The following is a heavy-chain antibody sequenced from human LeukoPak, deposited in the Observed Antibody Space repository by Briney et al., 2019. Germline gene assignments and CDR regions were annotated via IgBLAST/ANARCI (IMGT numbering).Heavy chain of an antibody. V-gene: IGHV3-7*01. D-gene: IGHD3-22*01. CDR1: GFTFSSYR. J-gene: IGHJ5*02. CDR2: IKQDGSAK. Sequence: GGSLRLSCTASGFTFSSYRMSWVRQAPGKGLEWVANIKQDGSAKYYVDSVKDRFTISRDNAKNSLYLQMNSLRAEDTAVYYCAQEHVDSSGYYYVPNWFDPWGQGTLVIVSS. CDR3: AQEHVDSSGYYYVPNWFDP.